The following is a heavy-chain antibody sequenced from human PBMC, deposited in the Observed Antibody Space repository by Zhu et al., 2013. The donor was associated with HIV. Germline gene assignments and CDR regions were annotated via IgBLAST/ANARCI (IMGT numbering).Heavy chain of an antibody. CDR3: ARDFGSPDHNYYYGMDV. J-gene: IGHJ6*02. V-gene: IGHV4-34*01. CDR1: GGSFSGYY. Sequence: QVQLQQWGAGLLKPSETLSLTCAVYGGSFSGYYWSWIRQPPGKGLEWIGGINHSGSTNYNPSLKSRVTISVDTSKNQFSLKLSSVTAADTAVYYCARDFGSPDHNYYYGMDVWGQGDRGHRLL. CDR2: INHSGST. D-gene: IGHD2-15*01.